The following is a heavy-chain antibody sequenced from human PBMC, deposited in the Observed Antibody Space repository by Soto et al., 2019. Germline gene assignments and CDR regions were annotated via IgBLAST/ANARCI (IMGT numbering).Heavy chain of an antibody. CDR3: APGAYCSSTSRKTKRYYYYMDV. CDR1: GGSISSGGYY. Sequence: TLSLTCTVSGGSISSGGYYWSWIRQHPGKGLEWIGYIYYSGSTYYNPSLKSRVTISVDTSKNQFSLKLSSVTAADTAVYYCAPGAYCSSTSRKTKRYYYYMDVCRKGNTVTVSS. CDR2: IYYSGST. J-gene: IGHJ6*03. V-gene: IGHV4-31*03. D-gene: IGHD2-2*01.